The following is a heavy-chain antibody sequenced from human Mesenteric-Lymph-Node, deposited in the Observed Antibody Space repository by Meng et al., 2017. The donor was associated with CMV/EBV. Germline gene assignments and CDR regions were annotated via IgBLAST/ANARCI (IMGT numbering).Heavy chain of an antibody. V-gene: IGHV3-7*03. CDR3: AKGWQQFSIFDY. D-gene: IGHD5-24*01. CDR2: IKQDGSER. Sequence: GESLKISCAASGFTFSDHWMAWVRQAPGKGLEWVANIKQDGSERYYVESVKGRFTISRDDSKNTLYLQMNNLRADDTAVYYCAKGWQQFSIFDYWGQGTLVTVSS. J-gene: IGHJ4*02. CDR1: GFTFSDHW.